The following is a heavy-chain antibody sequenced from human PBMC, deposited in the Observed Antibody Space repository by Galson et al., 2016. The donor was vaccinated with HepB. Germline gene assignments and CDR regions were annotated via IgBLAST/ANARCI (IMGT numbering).Heavy chain of an antibody. Sequence: TLSLTCTVSGGSIGTGGYHWTWIRQHPGKGLEWIGYIYYSGSTNYNPSLKSRVTISVDTSKNQLSLKLSAMTAADTAVYYCVLATVVDYYYYMDVWGKGTTVTVSS. V-gene: IGHV4-31*03. J-gene: IGHJ6*03. CDR3: VLATVVDYYYYMDV. CDR2: IYYSGST. CDR1: GGSIGTGGYH. D-gene: IGHD2-21*01.